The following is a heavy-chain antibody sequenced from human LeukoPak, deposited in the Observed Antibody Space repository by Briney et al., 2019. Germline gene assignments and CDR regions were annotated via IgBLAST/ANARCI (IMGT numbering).Heavy chain of an antibody. V-gene: IGHV1-2*02. D-gene: IGHD2-21*02. Sequence: ASVKVSCKASGYTFTGHSIHWVRRAPGQGLEWMGWVSPKSGGTKYAQKFQGRVTMTRDTSISTVYMELTSLRSDDTAVYYCARDPGVTNWFDPWGQGTLVTVSS. CDR1: GYTFTGHS. J-gene: IGHJ5*02. CDR3: ARDPGVTNWFDP. CDR2: VSPKSGGT.